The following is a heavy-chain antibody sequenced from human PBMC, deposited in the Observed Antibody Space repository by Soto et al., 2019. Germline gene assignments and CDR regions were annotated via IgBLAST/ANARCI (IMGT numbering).Heavy chain of an antibody. V-gene: IGHV3-30-3*01. CDR3: ARPLWRDDYNWGYFDL. J-gene: IGHJ2*01. CDR2: ISYDGSTK. Sequence: QVQLVESGGGVVQPGRSLRLSCAASGFTFSSYAMHWVRQAPGKRLEWVAVISYDGSTKYYADSVKGRFTISRDNSKNTLYLQLNSLRAEDTAVYYCARPLWRDDYNWGYFDLWGRGTLVTVSS. CDR1: GFTFSSYA. D-gene: IGHD4-4*01.